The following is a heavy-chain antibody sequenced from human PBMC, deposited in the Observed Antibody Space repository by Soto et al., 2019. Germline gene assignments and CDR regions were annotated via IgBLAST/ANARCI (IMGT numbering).Heavy chain of an antibody. Sequence: QVQLVQSGAEVKKPGASVKVSCKASGYTFTSYGISWVRQAPGQGLEWMGSITPNNGNTKYAQKLQGRVTMTTDTSRSTAYMELRSLGSDDPAVYYCARFDSSGLIFDYWGQGTLVTVSS. D-gene: IGHD6-6*01. J-gene: IGHJ4*02. V-gene: IGHV1-18*01. CDR3: ARFDSSGLIFDY. CDR1: GYTFTSYG. CDR2: ITPNNGNT.